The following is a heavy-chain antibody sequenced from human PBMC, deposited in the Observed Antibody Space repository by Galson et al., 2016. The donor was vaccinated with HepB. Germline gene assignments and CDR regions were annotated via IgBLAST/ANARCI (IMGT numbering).Heavy chain of an antibody. Sequence: PALVKPTQTLTLTCTFSGFSFNTSGVGVGWIRQPPGKAPEWLALIYWDGDKRYWPSLKDRVTITKDTSGDQVALTMINMDPVDTATYYCTHSRYWSGSGTYLHNWGQGTLVTVSS. V-gene: IGHV2-5*02. CDR3: THSRYWSGSGTYLHN. CDR1: GFSFNTSGVG. D-gene: IGHD2-8*02. CDR2: IYWDGDK. J-gene: IGHJ4*02.